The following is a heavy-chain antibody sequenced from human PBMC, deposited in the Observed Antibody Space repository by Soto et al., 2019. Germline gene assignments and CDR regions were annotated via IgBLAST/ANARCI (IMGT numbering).Heavy chain of an antibody. Sequence: QVQLQESGPGLVKPSETLSLTCTVSGASISGFYWSWIRKSAGKGLEWIERIYATGTTDYNPSFKSRVMMSVETSKKKFSLKLMSVTAADTGVLYCVRDGTKTIRDWFDPWGQGMSVTVSS. CDR3: VRDGTKTIRDWFDP. CDR2: IYATGTT. J-gene: IGHJ5*02. V-gene: IGHV4-4*07. CDR1: GASISGFY. D-gene: IGHD1-1*01.